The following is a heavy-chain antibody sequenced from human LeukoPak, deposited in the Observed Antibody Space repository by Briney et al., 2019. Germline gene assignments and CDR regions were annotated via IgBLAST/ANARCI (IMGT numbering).Heavy chain of an antibody. V-gene: IGHV4-4*07. Sequence: SETLSLTCTVSGGSISSYYWSWIRQPAGKGLEWIGRIHTSGSTNYNPSLKSRVTMSVDTSKNQFSLKLSSVTAADTAVYYCARDVRFLEWPPVGMDVWGQGTTVTVSS. J-gene: IGHJ6*02. CDR1: GGSISSYY. D-gene: IGHD3-3*01. CDR3: ARDVRFLEWPPVGMDV. CDR2: IHTSGST.